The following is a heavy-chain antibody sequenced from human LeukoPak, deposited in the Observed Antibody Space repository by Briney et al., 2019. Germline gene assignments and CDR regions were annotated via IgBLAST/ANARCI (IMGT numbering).Heavy chain of an antibody. CDR3: ARQVPAAGSGAFDI. Sequence: SETLSLTCTVSGGSISSYYWSWIRQPPGKGLEWLGYICYSGSINYSPSIKSRVTISVDTSKNQCSLKLSSVTSADTAVYYCARQVPAAGSGAFDIWGQGTMVTVSS. V-gene: IGHV4-59*08. D-gene: IGHD3-10*01. J-gene: IGHJ3*02. CDR1: GGSISSYY. CDR2: ICYSGSI.